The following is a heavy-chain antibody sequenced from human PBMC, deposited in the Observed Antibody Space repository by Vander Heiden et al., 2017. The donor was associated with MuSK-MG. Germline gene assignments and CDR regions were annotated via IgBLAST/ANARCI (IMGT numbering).Heavy chain of an antibody. D-gene: IGHD2-15*01. J-gene: IGHJ6*03. CDR2: MNPNSGNT. CDR3: ARGVGPYCSGGICDDPDYYYYYMDV. Sequence: QVQLVQSGAEVKKPGASVKVSCKASGYNFTSYDINWVRQATGQGLEWMGWMNPNSGNTGYAQKFQGRVTMTRNTAISTAYMELSSLRSEDTAVYYCARGVGPYCSGGICDDPDYYYYYMDVWGKGTTVTVSS. CDR1: GYNFTSYD. V-gene: IGHV1-8*01.